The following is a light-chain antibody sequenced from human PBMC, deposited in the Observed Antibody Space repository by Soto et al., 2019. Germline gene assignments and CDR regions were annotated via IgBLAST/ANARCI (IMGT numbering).Light chain of an antibody. V-gene: IGLV1-44*01. CDR1: SSNIGSYA. Sequence: QSVLTQPPSASATPGQRVTISCSGSSSNIGSYAVNWYQQLPGTAPKLLIYNNDQRPSGVPDRFSGSKSGTSAALAIGGLQSEDEADYYCAAWDDSLTGPVVFGGGTKVTVL. J-gene: IGLJ2*01. CDR2: NND. CDR3: AAWDDSLTGPVV.